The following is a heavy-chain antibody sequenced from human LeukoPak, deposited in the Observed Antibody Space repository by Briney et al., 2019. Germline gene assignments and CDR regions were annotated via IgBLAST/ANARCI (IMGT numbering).Heavy chain of an antibody. CDR3: AKDRVKWLRLRGYFDY. CDR1: GFTFSSYG. J-gene: IGHJ4*02. CDR2: ISYDGSNK. V-gene: IGHV3-30*18. D-gene: IGHD5-12*01. Sequence: GGSLRLSCAASGFTFSSYGMHWVRQAPGKGLEWVAVISYDGSNKYYAGSVKGRFTISRDNSKNTLYLQMNSLRAEDTAVYYCAKDRVKWLRLRGYFDYWGQGTLVTVSS.